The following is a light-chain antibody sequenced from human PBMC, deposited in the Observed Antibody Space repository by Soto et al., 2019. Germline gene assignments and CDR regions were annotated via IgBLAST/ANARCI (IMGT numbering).Light chain of an antibody. J-gene: IGLJ1*01. CDR2: EVS. CDR1: NSDVGSYNF. Sequence: QSVLTQPASVSGSPGQSITISCTRTNSDVGSYNFVSWYQQHPGKAPKVMIFEVSKRPSGVSDRFSGSKSGNTASLTISGLQAEDEADYYCCSDAGSSPYVFGTGTKVTVL. V-gene: IGLV2-23*02. CDR3: CSDAGSSPYV.